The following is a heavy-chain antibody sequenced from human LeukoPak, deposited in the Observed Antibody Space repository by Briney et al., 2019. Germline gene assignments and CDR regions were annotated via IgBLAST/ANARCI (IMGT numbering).Heavy chain of an antibody. CDR2: ISYDGSNK. CDR3: ARDSPRTGP. V-gene: IGHV3-30*03. J-gene: IGHJ5*02. Sequence: GGSLRLSCAASGFTFSSYGMHWVRQAPGKGLEWVAVISYDGSNKYYADSVKGRFTISRDNSKNTLYLQMDSLRAEDTAVYYCARDSPRTGPWGQGILVIVSS. CDR1: GFTFSSYG. D-gene: IGHD1-1*01.